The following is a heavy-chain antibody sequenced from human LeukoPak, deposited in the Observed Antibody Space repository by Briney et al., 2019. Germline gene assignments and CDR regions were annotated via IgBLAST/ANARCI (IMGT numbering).Heavy chain of an antibody. J-gene: IGHJ4*02. CDR1: GFTFSSAW. Sequence: GSLRLSCAASGFTFSSAWMSWVRQPPGKGLEWIGEINHSGSTNYNPSLKSRVTISVDTSKNQFSLKLSSVTAADTAVYYCARRWDYYDSSGYPFDYWGQGTLVTVSS. D-gene: IGHD3-22*01. CDR3: ARRWDYYDSSGYPFDY. CDR2: INHSGST. V-gene: IGHV4-34*01.